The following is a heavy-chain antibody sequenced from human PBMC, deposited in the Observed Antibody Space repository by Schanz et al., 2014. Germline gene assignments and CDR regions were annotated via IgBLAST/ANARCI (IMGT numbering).Heavy chain of an antibody. CDR2: ISDSGDTA. V-gene: IGHV3-23*04. CDR3: AKNQYDDVDLSSFYFDF. Sequence: VQLVESGGGVVQPGRSLRLSCAASGFTFSSYGMNWLRQAPGKGLEWVSLISDSGDTAYYADSVKGRFTISRDNFKGALYLQMSSLRPEDTAIYYCAKNQYDDVDLSSFYFDFWGQGTLVTVSS. CDR1: GFTFSSYG. J-gene: IGHJ4*02. D-gene: IGHD3-10*02.